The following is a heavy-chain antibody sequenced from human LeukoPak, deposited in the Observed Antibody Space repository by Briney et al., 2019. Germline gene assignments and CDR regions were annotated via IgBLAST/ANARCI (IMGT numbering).Heavy chain of an antibody. CDR3: ARVVVGLWFGELLPQPIDY. CDR1: GYTFTTYG. CDR2: ISAYNGNT. J-gene: IGHJ4*02. V-gene: IGHV1-18*01. D-gene: IGHD3-10*01. Sequence: ASVKVSCKASGYTFTTYGMSWVRQAPGQGLEWMGWISAYNGNTNYAQKLQGRVTMTTDTSTSTAYMGLRSLRSDDTAVYYCARVVVGLWFGELLPQPIDYWGQGTLVTVSS.